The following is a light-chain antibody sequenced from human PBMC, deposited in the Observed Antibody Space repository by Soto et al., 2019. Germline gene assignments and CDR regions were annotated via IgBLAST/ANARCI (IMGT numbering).Light chain of an antibody. CDR2: DVS. CDR3: SSYTGGSDLGV. V-gene: IGLV2-14*01. Sequence: QSVLTQPPSVSGSPGQSITISCTGTSSDVGGYNYVSWYQQHPGKAPKLMIYDVSNRPSGVSNRFSGSKSGNTASLTISGLQAEDEAADYCSSYTGGSDLGVFGGGTKLTVL. CDR1: SSDVGGYNY. J-gene: IGLJ2*01.